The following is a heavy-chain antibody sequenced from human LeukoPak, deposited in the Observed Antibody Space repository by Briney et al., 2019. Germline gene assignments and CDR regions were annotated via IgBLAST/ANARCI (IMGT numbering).Heavy chain of an antibody. J-gene: IGHJ4*02. Sequence: QSGGSLRLSCAASGFTFSSYAMSWVRQAPGKGLEWVSAISGSGGSTYYADSVKGRFTISRDNSKNTLYLQMNSLRAEDTAVYYCAKDRRYSSGWSGYFFDYWGQGTLVTVSS. CDR1: GFTFSSYA. CDR3: AKDRRYSSGWSGYFFDY. D-gene: IGHD6-19*01. CDR2: ISGSGGST. V-gene: IGHV3-23*01.